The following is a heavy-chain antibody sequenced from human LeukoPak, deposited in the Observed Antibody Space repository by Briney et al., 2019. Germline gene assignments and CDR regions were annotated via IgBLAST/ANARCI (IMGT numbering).Heavy chain of an antibody. Sequence: SETLSLTCTVSGGSISSYYWSWIRQPAGKGLEWIGRIYTSGSTNYNPSLKSRVTMSVDTSKNQFSLKLSSVTAADTAVYYCARADYYDSSGYYYDYYYMDVRGKGTTVTVSS. CDR1: GGSISSYY. V-gene: IGHV4-4*07. CDR2: IYTSGST. J-gene: IGHJ6*03. D-gene: IGHD3-22*01. CDR3: ARADYYDSSGYYYDYYYMDV.